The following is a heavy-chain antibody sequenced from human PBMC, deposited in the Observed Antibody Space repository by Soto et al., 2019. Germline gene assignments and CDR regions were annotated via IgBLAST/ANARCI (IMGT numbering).Heavy chain of an antibody. Sequence: SETLSLTCAVYGGSFSGYYWSWIRQPPGKGLEWIGEINHSGSTNYNPSLKSRVTISVDTSKNQFSLKLSSVTAADTAVYYCARGTGYSRYGMDVWGQGTTVTVSS. CDR3: ARGTGYSRYGMDV. J-gene: IGHJ6*02. CDR2: INHSGST. D-gene: IGHD6-13*01. V-gene: IGHV4-34*01. CDR1: GGSFSGYY.